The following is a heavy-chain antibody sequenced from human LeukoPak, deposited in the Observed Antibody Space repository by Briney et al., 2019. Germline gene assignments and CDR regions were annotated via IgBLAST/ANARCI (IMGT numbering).Heavy chain of an antibody. D-gene: IGHD2-2*01. CDR2: IYYSGST. CDR1: GGSISSSSYY. Sequence: SETLSLTCTVSGGSISSSSYYWGWIRQPPGKGLEWIGSIYYSGSTYYNPSLKSRVTISVDTSKNQFSLKLSSVTAADTAVYYCARLRPAANYYYYYGMDVWGQGTTATVSS. CDR3: ARLRPAANYYYYYGMDV. J-gene: IGHJ6*02. V-gene: IGHV4-39*01.